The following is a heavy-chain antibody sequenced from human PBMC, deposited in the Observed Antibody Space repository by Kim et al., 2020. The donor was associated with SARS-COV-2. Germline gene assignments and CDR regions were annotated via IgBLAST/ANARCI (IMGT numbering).Heavy chain of an antibody. CDR3: AAKGQGSYYADFDY. D-gene: IGHD1-26*01. V-gene: IGHV1-58*01. Sequence: AQSFQERVTMTRDMSTSTAYMELSSLRSEDTAVYYCAAKGQGSYYADFDYWGQGTLVTVSS. J-gene: IGHJ4*02.